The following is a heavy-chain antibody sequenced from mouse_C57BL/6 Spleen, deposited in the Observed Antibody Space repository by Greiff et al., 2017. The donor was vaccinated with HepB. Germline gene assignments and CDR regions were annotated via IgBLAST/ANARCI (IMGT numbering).Heavy chain of an antibody. J-gene: IGHJ4*01. CDR1: GYTFTSYW. Sequence: VQLQQSGAELVMPGASVKLSCKASGYTFTSYWMHWVKQRPGQGLEWIGEIDPSDSYTNYNQKFKGKSTLTVDKSSSTAYMQLSSLTSEDSAVYYCARSPSYAMDYWGQGTSVTVSS. CDR3: ARSPSYAMDY. V-gene: IGHV1-69*01. CDR2: IDPSDSYT.